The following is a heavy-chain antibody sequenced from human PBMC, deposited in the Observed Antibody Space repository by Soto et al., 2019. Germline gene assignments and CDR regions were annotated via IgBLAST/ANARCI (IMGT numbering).Heavy chain of an antibody. CDR1: GYTFTSFH. CDR3: AREALHYYNGMDV. Sequence: GGPVKVSCKASGYTFTSFHMHWVRQAPGQGLEWLGVINPTTNRATYSQKFQGRVTMTRDTSTSTVYMELNSLRSEDTAVYYCAREALHYYNGMDVWGQGTPVTVSS. V-gene: IGHV1-46*01. J-gene: IGHJ6*02. CDR2: INPTTNRA.